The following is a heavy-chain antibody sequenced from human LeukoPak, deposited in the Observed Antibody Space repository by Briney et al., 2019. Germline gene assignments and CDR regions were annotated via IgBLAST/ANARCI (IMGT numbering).Heavy chain of an antibody. D-gene: IGHD5-24*01. CDR2: IYYSGST. Sequence: PSETLSLTCTVSGGSISSYYWSWIRQPPGKGLEWIGYIYYSGSTNYNPSLKSRVTISIDTSKNQFSLKLSSVTAADTAVYYCASQRDGYNSGAFDIWGQGTMVTVSS. CDR1: GGSISSYY. CDR3: ASQRDGYNSGAFDI. V-gene: IGHV4-59*01. J-gene: IGHJ3*02.